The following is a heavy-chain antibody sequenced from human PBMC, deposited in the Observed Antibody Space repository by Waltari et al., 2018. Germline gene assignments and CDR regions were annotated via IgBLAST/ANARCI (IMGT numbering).Heavy chain of an antibody. CDR3: AYGTNWFDP. CDR1: GFTFSSYA. J-gene: IGHJ5*02. V-gene: IGHV3-23*04. D-gene: IGHD3-16*01. CDR2: IRGRGGRT. Sequence: EVQLVESGGGLVQPGGSLRLSCAASGFTFSSYAMSWGGQAPGKGLEWVSVIRGRGGRTYYADSVKGRFTISRDNSKNTLYLQMNSLRAEDTAVYYCAYGTNWFDPWGQGTLVTVSS.